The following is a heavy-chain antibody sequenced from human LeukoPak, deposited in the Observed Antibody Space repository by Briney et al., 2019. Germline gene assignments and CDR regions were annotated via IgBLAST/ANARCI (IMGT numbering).Heavy chain of an antibody. CDR2: ISAYNGNT. D-gene: IGHD2-2*01. CDR3: ARPTSGYQLLGS. Sequence: GASVTVSCKASGYTFTSYGISWVRQAPGQGLEWMGWISAYNGNTNYALKLQGRVTMTTDTSTSTAYMELRSLRSDDTAVYYCARPTSGYQLLGSWGQGTLVTVSS. V-gene: IGHV1-18*01. J-gene: IGHJ5*02. CDR1: GYTFTSYG.